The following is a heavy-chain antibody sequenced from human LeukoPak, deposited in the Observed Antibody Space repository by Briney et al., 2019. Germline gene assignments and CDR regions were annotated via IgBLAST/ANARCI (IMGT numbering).Heavy chain of an antibody. J-gene: IGHJ4*02. CDR1: GFTFSSYA. CDR2: ISGSGGST. D-gene: IGHD3-22*01. V-gene: IGHV3-23*01. CDR3: ASHKTYYYDSSGYYYHDY. Sequence: GGSLRLSCAASGFTFSSYAMSWVRQAPGKGLEWVSAISGSGGSTYYADSVKGRFTISRDNSKNTLYLQMNSLRAEDTAVYYRASHKTYYYDSSGYYYHDYWGQGTLVTVSS.